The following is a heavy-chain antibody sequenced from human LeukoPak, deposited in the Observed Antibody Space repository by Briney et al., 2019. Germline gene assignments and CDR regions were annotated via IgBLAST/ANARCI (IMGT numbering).Heavy chain of an antibody. CDR2: MYYSGST. CDR3: ARDLSCSGGSCFLRYFDY. D-gene: IGHD2-15*01. V-gene: IGHV4-59*01. Sequence: SETLSLTCTVSGDSISSYYWSWIRQPPGKGLEWIGYMYYSGSTNYNPSLKSRVTISGDTSKKQFSLKLTSVTAADTAVYYCARDLSCSGGSCFLRYFDYWGQGTLVTVSS. CDR1: GDSISSYY. J-gene: IGHJ4*02.